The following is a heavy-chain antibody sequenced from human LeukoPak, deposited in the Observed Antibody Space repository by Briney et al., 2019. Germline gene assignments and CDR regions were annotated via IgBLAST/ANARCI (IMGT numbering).Heavy chain of an antibody. CDR2: IYTSGST. CDR3: ATSSPDYDILTGYYIGDAFDI. V-gene: IGHV4-4*07. CDR1: GGSISSYY. Sequence: SETLSLTCTVSGGSISSYYWSWIRQPAGKGLEWIGRIYTSGSTNYNPSLKNRVTMSVDTSKNQFSLKLSSVTAADTAVYYCATSSPDYDILTGYYIGDAFDIWGQGTMVTVSS. D-gene: IGHD3-9*01. J-gene: IGHJ3*02.